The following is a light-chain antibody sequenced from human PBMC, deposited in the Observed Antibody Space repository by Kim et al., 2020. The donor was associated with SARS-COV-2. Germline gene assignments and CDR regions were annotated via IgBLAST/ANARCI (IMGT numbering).Light chain of an antibody. V-gene: IGLV3-21*04. Sequence: SYELTQPPSESVAPGTTAKITCGGNNIGTKSVHWYQQKPGQAPVVVIYYDSGRPSGIPERFSGSNSGNTATLTISGVAAGDEADYYCQVWDSTSDHIVFGGGTKLTVL. J-gene: IGLJ2*01. CDR1: NIGTKS. CDR2: YDS. CDR3: QVWDSTSDHIV.